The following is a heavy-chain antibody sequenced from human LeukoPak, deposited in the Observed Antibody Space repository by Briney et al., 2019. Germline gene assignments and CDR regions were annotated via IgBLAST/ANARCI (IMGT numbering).Heavy chain of an antibody. CDR2: IIPILGIA. CDR3: AFNCGGDCSLDY. V-gene: IGHV1-69*04. D-gene: IGHD2-21*02. J-gene: IGHJ4*02. CDR1: GGTFSSYA. Sequence: GASVKVSCKASGGTFSSYAISWVRQAPGQGLEWMGRIIPILGIANYAQKFQGRVTITADKSTSTAYMELSSLRSEDTAVYYCAFNCGGDCSLDYWGQGTLVTVSS.